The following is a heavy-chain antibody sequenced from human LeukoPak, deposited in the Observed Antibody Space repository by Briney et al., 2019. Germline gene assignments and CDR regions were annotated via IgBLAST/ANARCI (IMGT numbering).Heavy chain of an antibody. CDR1: GHTFTVHY. CDR3: AREGQLGLDN. D-gene: IGHD1-1*01. V-gene: IGHV1-2*02. Sequence: ASVKVSCKASGHTFTVHYIHWVRQGPGQGLEWLGWITLNSGDTHYAQKFHGRLTMTSDTSISTGYMELSRLQSDDTAVYYCAREGQLGLDNWGQGTLVTVSS. CDR2: ITLNSGDT. J-gene: IGHJ1*01.